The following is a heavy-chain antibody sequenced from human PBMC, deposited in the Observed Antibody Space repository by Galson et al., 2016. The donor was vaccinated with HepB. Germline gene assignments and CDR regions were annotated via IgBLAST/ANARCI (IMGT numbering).Heavy chain of an antibody. CDR1: GFRFSAYW. J-gene: IGHJ4*02. Sequence: SLRLSCAASGFRFSAYWMSWVRQAPGKGLEWVANIKQDGSEKYYVESVRGRFTNSRDNTKNSVYLQMNSLRVEDTAVYYCTREPHALDYWGQGTLVIVSS. V-gene: IGHV3-7*01. CDR2: IKQDGSEK. CDR3: TREPHALDY.